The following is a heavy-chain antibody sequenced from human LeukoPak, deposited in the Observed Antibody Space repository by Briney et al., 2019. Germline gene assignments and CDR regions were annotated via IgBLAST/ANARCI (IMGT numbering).Heavy chain of an antibody. Sequence: SVKVSCKASGGTFSSYAISWVRQAPGQGLEWMGRIIPILGIANYAQKFQGRVTITADKSTSTAYMELSSLRSEDTAVYYCARDSREYSLGSGGSRPHDAFDIWGQGTMVTVSS. D-gene: IGHD2-15*01. CDR1: GGTFSSYA. J-gene: IGHJ3*02. CDR3: ARDSREYSLGSGGSRPHDAFDI. CDR2: IIPILGIA. V-gene: IGHV1-69*04.